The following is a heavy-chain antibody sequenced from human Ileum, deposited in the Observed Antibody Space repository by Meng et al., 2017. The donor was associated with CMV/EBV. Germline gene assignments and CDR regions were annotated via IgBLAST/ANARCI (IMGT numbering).Heavy chain of an antibody. CDR2: MNPNSGNT. J-gene: IGHJ6*02. V-gene: IGHV1-8*03. D-gene: IGHD2-2*01. CDR3: ARWVDCSSTSCPYYYYGMDV. CDR1: GYTFTSYD. Sequence: ASVKVSCKASGYTFTSYDINWVRQATGQGLEWMGWMNPNSGNTGYAQKFQGRVTITRNTSISTAYMELSSLRSEDTAVYYCARWVDCSSTSCPYYYYGMDVWGQGTTVT.